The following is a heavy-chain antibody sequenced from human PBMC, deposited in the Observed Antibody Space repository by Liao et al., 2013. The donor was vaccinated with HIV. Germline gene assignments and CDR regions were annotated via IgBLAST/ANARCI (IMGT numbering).Heavy chain of an antibody. CDR1: GGSFSDYS. V-gene: IGHV4-34*01. CDR2: IYHTGST. J-gene: IGHJ4*02. CDR3: ATSPYYYDSSGFFY. D-gene: IGHD3-22*01. Sequence: QVQLHQWGAGLLKPSETLSLTCAVNGGSFSDYSWNWLRQVPGKGLEWIGEIYHTGSTNYNPSLKSRVTISLDTSKNQFSLKLSSVTAADTAVYYCATSPYYYDSSGFFYWGQGTLVTVSS.